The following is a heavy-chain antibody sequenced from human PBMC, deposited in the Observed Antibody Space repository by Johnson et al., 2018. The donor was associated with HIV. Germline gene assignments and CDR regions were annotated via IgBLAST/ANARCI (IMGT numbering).Heavy chain of an antibody. Sequence: VQLVESGGGFVQPGRSLRLSCASSAFTFDDYAMHWVRQAPGKGLEWVSGISWNSGSIGYADSVKGRFSISRDNGKNSLYLQMNSLRAEDTALYYCARGTYSSSWHASDASDIWGQGTMVTVSS. CDR2: ISWNSGSI. J-gene: IGHJ3*02. CDR3: ARGTYSSSWHASDASDI. CDR1: AFTFDDYA. V-gene: IGHV3-9*01. D-gene: IGHD6-13*01.